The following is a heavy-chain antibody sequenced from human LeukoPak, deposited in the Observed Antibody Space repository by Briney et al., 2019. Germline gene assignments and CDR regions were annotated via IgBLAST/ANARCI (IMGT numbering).Heavy chain of an antibody. J-gene: IGHJ3*02. CDR3: ARDPYYDILTGYYWNAFDI. CDR1: GGSISSGDYY. V-gene: IGHV4-30-4*01. Sequence: SQTLSLTCTVSGGSISSGDYYWSWIRQPPGKGLEWIGYIYYSGSTYYNPSLKSRVTISVDTSKNQFSLKLSSVTAADTAVYYCARDPYYDILTGYYWNAFDIWGQGTMVTVSS. CDR2: IYYSGST. D-gene: IGHD3-9*01.